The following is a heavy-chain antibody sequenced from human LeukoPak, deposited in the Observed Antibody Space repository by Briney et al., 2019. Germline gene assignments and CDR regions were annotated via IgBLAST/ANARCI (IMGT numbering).Heavy chain of an antibody. Sequence: GESLKISFQASGYNFSNYWIAWVRRLPGKGLEWMGTIYPDDSDARYSPSFQGQVTLSVDKSVTTAYLQWSSLKASDTAIYYCARRPTTNFDFWGQGTLVTVSS. CDR2: IYPDDSDA. CDR1: GYNFSNYW. CDR3: ARRPTTNFDF. V-gene: IGHV5-51*01. D-gene: IGHD1-26*01. J-gene: IGHJ4*02.